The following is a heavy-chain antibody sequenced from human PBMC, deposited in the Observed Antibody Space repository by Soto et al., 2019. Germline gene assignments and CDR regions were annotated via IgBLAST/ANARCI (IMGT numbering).Heavy chain of an antibody. CDR3: AGDGGTHMWVSPVAQ. J-gene: IGHJ4*02. Sequence: QVQLGQSGAEVKKPGSSVKVSCKASGDSLRMYAFSWVRQAPGQGLEWMGGIIPFFGKANYAQKFHDKVTITAEESTNSVYLELSSLGHDDTAIYYCAGDGGTHMWVSPVAQWGEGGVVTVSS. V-gene: IGHV1-69*01. CDR1: GDSLRMYA. D-gene: IGHD3-16*01. CDR2: IIPFFGKA.